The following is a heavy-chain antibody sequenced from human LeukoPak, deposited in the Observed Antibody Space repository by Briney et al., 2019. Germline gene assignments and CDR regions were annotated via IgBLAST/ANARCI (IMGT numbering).Heavy chain of an antibody. CDR3: ARNIAARHYYFDY. Sequence: ASVKVSCKASGGTFSSYAITWVRQAPGQGLEWMGGIIPIFGTANYAQKFQGRVTISTDESTSTAYMELSSLRSDDTAVYYCARNIAARHYYFDYWGQGTLVTVSS. CDR2: IIPIFGTA. D-gene: IGHD6-6*01. V-gene: IGHV1-69*05. J-gene: IGHJ4*02. CDR1: GGTFSSYA.